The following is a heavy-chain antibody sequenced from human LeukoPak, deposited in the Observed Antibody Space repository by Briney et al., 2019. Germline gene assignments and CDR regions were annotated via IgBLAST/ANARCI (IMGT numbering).Heavy chain of an antibody. J-gene: IGHJ4*02. CDR3: ARDQSDYHDYFDY. D-gene: IGHD4-17*01. V-gene: IGHV3-7*01. Sequence: PGRSLRLSCAASGFTFSSYWMSWVRQAPGKGLEWVANIKQDGSEKYYVDSVKGRFTISRDNAKNSLYLQMNSLRAEDTAVYYCARDQSDYHDYFDYWGQGTLVTVSS. CDR2: IKQDGSEK. CDR1: GFTFSSYW.